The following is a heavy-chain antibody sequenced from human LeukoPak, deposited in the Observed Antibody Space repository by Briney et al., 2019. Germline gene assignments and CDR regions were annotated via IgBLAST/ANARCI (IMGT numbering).Heavy chain of an antibody. J-gene: IGHJ4*02. CDR2: IDPSDSYT. D-gene: IGHD2-15*01. V-gene: IGHV5-10-1*01. CDR3: ARKGFCRGGTCYSDY. Sequence: PGESLKISCKGSGYSFTTYWISWVRQMPGKGLQWMGRIDPSDSYTNYSPSFQGHVTISVDESISTAYLQWSSLEASDTAIYYCARKGFCRGGTCYSDYWGQGTLVTVSS. CDR1: GYSFTTYW.